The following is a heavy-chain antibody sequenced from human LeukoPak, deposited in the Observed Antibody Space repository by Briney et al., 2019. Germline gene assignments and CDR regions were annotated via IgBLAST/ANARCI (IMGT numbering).Heavy chain of an antibody. D-gene: IGHD3-10*01. Sequence: SETLSLTCAVYGGSFSGYYWSWIRQPPGKGLEWIGEINHSGSTNYNPSLKSRVTISVDTSKNQFSLKLSSVTAADTAVYYCARSALTRGIWGQGTMVTVSS. CDR2: INHSGST. CDR1: GGSFSGYY. V-gene: IGHV4-34*01. CDR3: ARSALTRGI. J-gene: IGHJ3*02.